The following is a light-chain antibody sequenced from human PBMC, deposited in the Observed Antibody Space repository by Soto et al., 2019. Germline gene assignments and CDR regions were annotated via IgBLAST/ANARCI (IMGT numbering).Light chain of an antibody. V-gene: IGKV3-11*02. CDR2: DAS. J-gene: IGKJ4*01. CDR1: QSIGSY. CDR3: QQRSNWPLT. Sequence: EIVLTQSPATLSLSPGERDTLSCRASQSIGSYLAWYQQKPGQAPRLLIYDASNRATGIPARFSGSGSGRDFTLTINSLEPEDFAVYYCQQRSNWPLTFGGGTKVDIK.